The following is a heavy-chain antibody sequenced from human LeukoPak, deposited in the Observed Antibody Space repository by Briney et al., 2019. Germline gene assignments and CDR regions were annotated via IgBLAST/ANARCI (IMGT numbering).Heavy chain of an antibody. CDR3: ANDSGPYCSSTSCYTGFFDY. CDR2: ISVSGSST. Sequence: GGSLRLSCAASGFTFSSYAMSSVRHAPGKGLEYVSAISVSGSSTYYAYSANARFTISSYNSKNTLYLQMNTLRAEDTAVYSCANDSGPYCSSTSCYTGFFDYWGQRTLVTVSS. D-gene: IGHD2-2*02. J-gene: IGHJ4*02. V-gene: IGHV3-23*01. CDR1: GFTFSSYA.